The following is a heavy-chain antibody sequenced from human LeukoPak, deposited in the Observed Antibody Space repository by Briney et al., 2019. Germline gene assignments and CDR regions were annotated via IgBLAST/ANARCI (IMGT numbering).Heavy chain of an antibody. J-gene: IGHJ4*02. CDR1: GFTFASYW. CDR2: IKQDGSEK. Sequence: PGGSLRLSCEASGFTFASYWMTWVRQAPGKGLEWVANIKQDGSEKYYVDSVKGRFTISRDNAKNSLYLQMNSLRAEDTAVYYCAKDPLKHCSSTSCYKGAVDYWGQGTLVTVSS. V-gene: IGHV3-7*01. D-gene: IGHD2-2*02. CDR3: AKDPLKHCSSTSCYKGAVDY.